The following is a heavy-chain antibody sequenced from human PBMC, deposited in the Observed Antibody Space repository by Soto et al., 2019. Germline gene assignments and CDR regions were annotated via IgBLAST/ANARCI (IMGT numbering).Heavy chain of an antibody. D-gene: IGHD3-22*01. CDR2: ISSSSSYI. CDR1: EGNFIGYG. CDR3: ARATYYYDSSGYYVDY. Sequence: GPLRHWCTASEGNFIGYGGNWIRQDQGKGLEWVSSISSSSSYIYYADSVKGRFTISRDNAKNSLYLQMNSLRAEDTAVYYCARATYYYDSSGYYVDYWGQGTLVTVSS. J-gene: IGHJ4*02. V-gene: IGHV3-21*01.